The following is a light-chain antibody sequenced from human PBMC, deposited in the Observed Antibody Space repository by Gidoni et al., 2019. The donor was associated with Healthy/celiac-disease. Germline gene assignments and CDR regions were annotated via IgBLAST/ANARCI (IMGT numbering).Light chain of an antibody. V-gene: IGKV3-11*01. CDR3: QQRSNWPYP. CDR2: DAS. CDR1: QSVSSY. J-gene: IGKJ2*01. Sequence: EIVLPQSPATLSLSPGERATLSCRASQSVSSYLAWYQQKPGQAPRLLIYDASNRATGIPARFSGSGSGTDFTLTISSLEPEDFAVYYCQQRSNWPYPFGQGTKLEIK.